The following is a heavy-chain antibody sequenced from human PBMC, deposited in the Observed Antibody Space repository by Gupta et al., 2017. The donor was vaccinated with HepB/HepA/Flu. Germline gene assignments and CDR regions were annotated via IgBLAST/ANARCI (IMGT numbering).Heavy chain of an antibody. J-gene: IGHJ6*03. V-gene: IGHV1-69*06. CDR1: GGTFSSYA. D-gene: IGHD2-2*01. CDR2: IIPIFGTA. CDR3: SAAIADNSYYYYYYMDV. Sequence: QVQLVQSGAEVKKPGSSVKVSCKASGGTFSSYAIRWVRQAPGQGREWMGGIIPIFGTANYAQKFQGRVTITADKSTSTAYMELSSLRSEDTAVYYCSAAIADNSYYYYYYMDVWGKGTTVTVSS.